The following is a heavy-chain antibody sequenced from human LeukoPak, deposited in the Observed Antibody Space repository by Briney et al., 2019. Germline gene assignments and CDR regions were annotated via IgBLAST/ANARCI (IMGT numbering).Heavy chain of an antibody. CDR2: INWNDGST. J-gene: IGHJ6*04. D-gene: IGHD3-10*02. CDR3: AELGITMIGGV. Sequence: GGSLRLSCAASGFTFDDYGMSWVRQAPGKGLEWVSGINWNDGSTGYADSVKGRFTISRDNAKNSLYLQMNSLRAEDTAVYYCAELGITMIGGVWGKGTTVTISS. CDR1: GFTFDDYG. V-gene: IGHV3-20*04.